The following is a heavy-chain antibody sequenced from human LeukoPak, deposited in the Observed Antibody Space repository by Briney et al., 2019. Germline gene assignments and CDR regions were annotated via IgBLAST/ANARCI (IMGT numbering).Heavy chain of an antibody. CDR2: IYYTGNT. Sequence: PSETLSLTCSVSGDSITGYYWGWIRQPPGKGLEWIGNIYYTGNTYYNSSLKSRVTISVDTSKNQFSLKLSSVTAADTAVYYCARDPAYSSSFEPYYMDVWGKGTTVTVSS. J-gene: IGHJ6*03. V-gene: IGHV4-38-2*02. CDR1: GDSITGYY. CDR3: ARDPAYSSSFEPYYMDV. D-gene: IGHD6-13*01.